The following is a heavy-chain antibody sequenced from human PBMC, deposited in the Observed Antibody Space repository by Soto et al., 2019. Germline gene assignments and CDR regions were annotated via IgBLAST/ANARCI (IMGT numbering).Heavy chain of an antibody. Sequence: GGSLRLSCAASGFTFSSYGMHWVRQAPGKGLEWVAVIWYDGSNKYYVDSVKGRFTISRDNSKNTLYLQMNSLRAEDTAVYYCARDSKINWGSRWYNWFDPWGQGTLVTVSS. CDR3: ARDSKINWGSRWYNWFDP. V-gene: IGHV3-33*01. CDR1: GFTFSSYG. J-gene: IGHJ5*02. CDR2: IWYDGSNK. D-gene: IGHD7-27*01.